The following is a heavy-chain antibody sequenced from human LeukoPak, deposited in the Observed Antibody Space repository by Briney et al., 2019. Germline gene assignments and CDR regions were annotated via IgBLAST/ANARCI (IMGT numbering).Heavy chain of an antibody. Sequence: GGSLRLSCAASGFTFSDYAMTWVRQAPGEGLQWVSTISGTSGSTYYADSVKGRFTISRDNSKNTLYLQMNSLRAEDAAVYYCAKARRSYCGGDCSRSWFDPWGQGILVTVSP. CDR1: GFTFSDYA. CDR3: AKARRSYCGGDCSRSWFDP. CDR2: ISGTSGST. D-gene: IGHD2-21*02. J-gene: IGHJ5*02. V-gene: IGHV3-23*01.